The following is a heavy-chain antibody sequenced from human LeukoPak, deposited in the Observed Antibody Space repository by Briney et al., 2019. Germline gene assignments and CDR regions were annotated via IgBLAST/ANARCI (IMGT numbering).Heavy chain of an antibody. J-gene: IGHJ4*02. D-gene: IGHD3-22*01. CDR1: GFTFSYYG. CDR3: AKDPYYYHSSGSYFDY. CDR2: IRYDGNDK. V-gene: IGHV3-30*02. Sequence: GGSLRLSCAASGFTFSYYGMHWVRQAPGKGLEWVAFIRYDGNDKFYADSVKGRFTISRDNSENTLYLQMNSLRVEDTAVYYCAKDPYYYHSSGSYFDYWGQGTLVTVSS.